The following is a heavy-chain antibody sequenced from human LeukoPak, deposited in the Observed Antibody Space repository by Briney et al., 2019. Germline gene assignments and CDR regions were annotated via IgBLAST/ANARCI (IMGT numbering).Heavy chain of an antibody. Sequence: SETLSLTCTVSGGSISSSSYYWGWIRQPPGKGLEWIGYIYHSGSTYYNPSLKSRVTISVDRSKNQFSLKLSSVTAADTAVYYCARVVAYSSHYYFDYWGQGTLVTVSS. CDR2: IYHSGST. D-gene: IGHD6-13*01. CDR1: GGSISSSSYY. CDR3: ARVVAYSSHYYFDY. V-gene: IGHV4-30-2*01. J-gene: IGHJ4*02.